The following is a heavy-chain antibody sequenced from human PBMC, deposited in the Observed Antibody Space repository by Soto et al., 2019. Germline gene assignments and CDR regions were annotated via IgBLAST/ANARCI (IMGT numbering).Heavy chain of an antibody. Sequence: EVQLVESGGGLVQPGGSLRLSCAASGFSFRSSGMSWVRQAPGKGLEWVANISADGGTTYYAASVRGRFTISRDNADNSLYLQMDSLRAEDTAVYYCAREDWYYFDYWGQGALVTVSS. J-gene: IGHJ4*02. CDR1: GFSFRSSG. V-gene: IGHV3-7*03. D-gene: IGHD3-9*01. CDR3: AREDWYYFDY. CDR2: ISADGGTT.